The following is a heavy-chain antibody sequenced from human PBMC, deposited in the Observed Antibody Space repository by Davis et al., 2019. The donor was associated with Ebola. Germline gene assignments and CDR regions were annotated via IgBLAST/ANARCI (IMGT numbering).Heavy chain of an antibody. CDR3: VRELNC. Sequence: GGSLRLSCAASGFTVSTNYMSWVRQAPGKGLEWVSIISNVGSTYNADSLEGRFTISRDNSKNTVYLQMNNLRAEDTAVYYCVRELNCWGQGTLVTVSS. CDR2: ISNVGST. V-gene: IGHV3-53*01. CDR1: GFTVSTNY. J-gene: IGHJ4*02.